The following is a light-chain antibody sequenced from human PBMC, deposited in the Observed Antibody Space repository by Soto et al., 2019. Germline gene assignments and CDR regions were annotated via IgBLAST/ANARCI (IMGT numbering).Light chain of an antibody. CDR2: GAS. CDR3: QQYGSSPKT. V-gene: IGKV3-20*01. Sequence: EIVFTQSPGTLSFSPGERATLSCRASQSVSSSYLAWYQQKPGQAPRLLIYGASSRATGIPDRFSGSGSGTDFTLTISRLEPEDFAVYYCQQYGSSPKTFGQGTKVYIK. J-gene: IGKJ1*01. CDR1: QSVSSSY.